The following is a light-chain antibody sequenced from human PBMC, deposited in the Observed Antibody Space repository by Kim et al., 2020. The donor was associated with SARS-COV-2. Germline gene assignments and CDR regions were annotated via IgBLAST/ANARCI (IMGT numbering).Light chain of an antibody. J-gene: IGKJ4*01. CDR3: QQRSNWPLT. Sequence: LSPVVRATLSCTDRQSVSRYLSLYQQKPGQAPRLLIYDASNRATGIPARFSCSGSGTDYTLTISSLEPEDFAVYYCQQRSNWPLTFGGGTKVEIK. CDR1: QSVSRY. CDR2: DAS. V-gene: IGKV3-11*01.